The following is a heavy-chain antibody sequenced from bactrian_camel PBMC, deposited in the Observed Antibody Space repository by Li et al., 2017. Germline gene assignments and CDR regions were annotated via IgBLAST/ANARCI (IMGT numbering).Heavy chain of an antibody. CDR1: GFTSSKYC. CDR3: AARYLGSWCYSRTRIDFNF. D-gene: IGHD3*01. CDR2: INNDGVT. Sequence: HVQLVESGGGSVQDGGSLRLSCAVSGFTSSKYCMGWFRQAPGKEREGVATINNDGVTAYADSVRGRFTISKDNAKNTLYLQMNSLNAEDTAMYYCAARYLGSWCYSRTRIDFNFWGQGTQVTVS. V-gene: IGHV3S55*01. J-gene: IGHJ6*01.